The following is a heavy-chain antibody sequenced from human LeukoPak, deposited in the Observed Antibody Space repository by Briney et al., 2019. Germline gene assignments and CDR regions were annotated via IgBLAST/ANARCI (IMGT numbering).Heavy chain of an antibody. V-gene: IGHV4-39*02. CDR3: AREKWEPGDHYYGMDV. Sequence: SETLSLTCTVSGGSISSSSYYWGWIRQPPGKGLEWIGSMYYSGSTFCIPSLKSRVTMSVDTSKNQFSLELTSVTAADTAVYHCAREKWEPGDHYYGMDVWGQGTTVTVSS. J-gene: IGHJ6*02. CDR2: MYYSGST. D-gene: IGHD1-26*01. CDR1: GGSISSSSYY.